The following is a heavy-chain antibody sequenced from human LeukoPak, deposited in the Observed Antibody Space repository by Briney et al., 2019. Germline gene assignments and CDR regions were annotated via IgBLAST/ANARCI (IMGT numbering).Heavy chain of an antibody. CDR1: GFTFSSYW. CDR2: ISATGDRT. D-gene: IGHD3-22*01. V-gene: IGHV3-23*01. CDR3: AKSVSYYDSSAYYYYFDY. J-gene: IGHJ4*02. Sequence: PGGSLRLSCAASGFTFSSYWMSWVRQAPGKGLEWVSSISATGDRTYYADSVKGRFTISRDSSKNTLYVQMNSLRSEDTAVYYCAKSVSYYDSSAYYYYFDYWGQGTLVTVSS.